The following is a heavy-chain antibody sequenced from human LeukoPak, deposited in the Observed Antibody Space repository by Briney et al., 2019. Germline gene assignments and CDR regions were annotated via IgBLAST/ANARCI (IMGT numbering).Heavy chain of an antibody. D-gene: IGHD3-10*01. CDR1: GYTFSAFH. V-gene: IGHV1-2*02. J-gene: IGHJ4*02. CDR3: ARSNYYGSQSEY. CDR2: VNPNSGDT. Sequence: ASVKVSCEASGYTFSAFHIHWVRLAPEQGPEWMGWVNPNSGDTNYAQRFRGRVTMTRDTSINTAYMELSSLRSDDTAVYYCARSNYYGSQSEYWGQGTLVAVSS.